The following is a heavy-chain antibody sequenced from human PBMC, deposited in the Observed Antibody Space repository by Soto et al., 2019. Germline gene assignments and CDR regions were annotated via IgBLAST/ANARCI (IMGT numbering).Heavy chain of an antibody. V-gene: IGHV4-34*01. Sequence: PSETLSLTCAVYGGSFSGYSWSWIRQPPGKGLEWIGEINHSGSTNYNPSLKSRVAISVDTSKNQFSLHLTSVTAADTAVYYCARLEWLFPRPLRWFDSWGQGTLVTVSS. D-gene: IGHD3-3*01. J-gene: IGHJ5*01. CDR1: GGSFSGYS. CDR3: ARLEWLFPRPLRWFDS. CDR2: INHSGST.